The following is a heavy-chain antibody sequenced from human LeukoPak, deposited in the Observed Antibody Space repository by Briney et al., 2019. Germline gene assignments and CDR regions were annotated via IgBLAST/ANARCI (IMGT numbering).Heavy chain of an antibody. D-gene: IGHD5-18*01. J-gene: IGHJ3*02. V-gene: IGHV3-43*02. CDR2: ISGDGDGT. CDR3: AKDRIMAYQDTADAFDI. CDR1: GFTFDDYA. Sequence: GGSLRLSCAASGFTFDDYAMHWVRQAPGKGLEWVSLISGDGDGTYYADSVKGRFTISRDNSKNSLCLQMNSLRTEDTALYYCAKDRIMAYQDTADAFDICGQGTMVTVSS.